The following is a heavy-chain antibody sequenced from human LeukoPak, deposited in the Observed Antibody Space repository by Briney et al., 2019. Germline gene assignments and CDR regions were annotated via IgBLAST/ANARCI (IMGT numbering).Heavy chain of an antibody. CDR3: ARDWGSSTRYDAFDI. CDR2: ITTSGST. V-gene: IGHV4-4*07. Sequence: SETLSLTCTVSGGSISSYYWNWIRQPAGKRLEWIGRITTSGSTNSNPSLQSRLTMSVDTSKNHSSLKLSSVTAADTAVYYCARDWGSSTRYDAFDIWGQGTIVTVSS. D-gene: IGHD3-16*01. CDR1: GGSISSYY. J-gene: IGHJ3*02.